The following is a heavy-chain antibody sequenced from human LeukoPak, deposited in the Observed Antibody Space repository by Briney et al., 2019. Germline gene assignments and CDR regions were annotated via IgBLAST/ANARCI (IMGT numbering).Heavy chain of an antibody. CDR2: ISSSGSTI. D-gene: IGHD6-6*01. V-gene: IGHV3-11*04. Sequence: GGSLRLSCAASGFTFSDYYMSWIRQAPGKGLEWVSYISSSGSTIYYADSAKGRFTISRDNAKNSLYLQMNSLRAEDTAVYYCARVRSIAAHPYYFDYWGQGTLVTVSS. CDR1: GFTFSDYY. CDR3: ARVRSIAAHPYYFDY. J-gene: IGHJ4*02.